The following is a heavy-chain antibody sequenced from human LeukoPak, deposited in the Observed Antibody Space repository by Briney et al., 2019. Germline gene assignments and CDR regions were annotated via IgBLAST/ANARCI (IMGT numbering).Heavy chain of an antibody. D-gene: IGHD3-3*01. J-gene: IGHJ4*02. CDR2: ISSSSSYI. Sequence: GGSLRLSCAASGFTFITYSMNWVRQAPGKGLEWVSSISSSSSYIYYADSVKGRFTISRDNAKNSLYLQMNSLRAEDTAVYYCARDGPLEWLSKGDYWGQGTLVTVSS. CDR1: GFTFITYS. CDR3: ARDGPLEWLSKGDY. V-gene: IGHV3-21*01.